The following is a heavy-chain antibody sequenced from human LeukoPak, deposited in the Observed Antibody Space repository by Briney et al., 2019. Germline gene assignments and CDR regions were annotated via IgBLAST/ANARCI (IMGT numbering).Heavy chain of an antibody. V-gene: IGHV3-74*01. CDR2: INTDGGDT. D-gene: IGHD1-26*01. J-gene: IGHJ4*02. CDR1: GFTFGSYW. Sequence: GGSLRLSCAASGFTFGSYWMHWVRQAPGKGLVWVSHINTDGGDTIYADSVKGRFTISRDNAKNTLFLQMNSLRAEDTAVYYCARDEKIVGASGQDYWGQGTLVTVSS. CDR3: ARDEKIVGASGQDY.